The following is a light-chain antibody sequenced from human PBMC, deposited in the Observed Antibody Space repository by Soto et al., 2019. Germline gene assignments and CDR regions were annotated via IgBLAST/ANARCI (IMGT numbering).Light chain of an antibody. J-gene: IGLJ3*02. Sequence: QSVLTQPPSASGTPGQRVTISCSGSSSNIGSNTVNWYQQLPGTAPKLLIYSNNQRPSGVPVRFSGSKSDTSASLAISGLQSEAVADYYCAAWDDSLNGRVFGGGTKLTVL. CDR1: SSNIGSNT. V-gene: IGLV1-44*01. CDR3: AAWDDSLNGRV. CDR2: SNN.